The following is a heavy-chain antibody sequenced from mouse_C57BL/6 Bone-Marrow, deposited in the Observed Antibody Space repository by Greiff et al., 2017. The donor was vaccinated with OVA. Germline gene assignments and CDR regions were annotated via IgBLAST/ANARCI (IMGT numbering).Heavy chain of an antibody. CDR2: IDPSASYT. CDR3: ARDGSLFAY. J-gene: IGHJ3*01. V-gene: IGHV1-50*01. Sequence: VKLKQPGAELVKPGASVKLSCKASGYTFTSYWMQWVKQRPGQGLEWIGEIDPSASYTNYNQKFKGKATLTVDTSSSTAYMQLSSLTSEDSAVDYCARDGSLFAYWGQGTLVTVSA. D-gene: IGHD1-1*01. CDR1: GYTFTSYW.